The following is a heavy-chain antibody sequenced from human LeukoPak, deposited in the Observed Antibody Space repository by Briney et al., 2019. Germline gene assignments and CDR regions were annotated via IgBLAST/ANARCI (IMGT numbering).Heavy chain of an antibody. J-gene: IGHJ4*02. CDR2: INPNSGGT. CDR3: ARGGGYCSSTSCYPFDY. Sequence: ASVKVSCKACGYTFTGYYMQWVRQAPGQGLEWMGWINPNSGGTNYAQKFQGRVTMTRDTSISTAYMELSRLRSDDTAVYYCARGGGYCSSTSCYPFDYWGQGTLVTVSS. D-gene: IGHD2-2*01. CDR1: GYTFTGYY. V-gene: IGHV1-2*02.